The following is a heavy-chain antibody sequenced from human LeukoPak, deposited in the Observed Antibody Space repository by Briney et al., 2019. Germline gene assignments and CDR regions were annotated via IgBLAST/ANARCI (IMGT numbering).Heavy chain of an antibody. CDR1: GYTFTSYY. Sequence: ASVKVSCKASGYTFTSYYLHWVRQAPGHGLEWMAIINPSDGGTYYEQKLQGRVTVTRDTSTSTVYMELSSLRSEDTAVYYCARDTRTMTAVTRGQHYYYGLDVWGQGTTVTVSS. V-gene: IGHV1-46*01. D-gene: IGHD4-17*01. J-gene: IGHJ6*02. CDR3: ARDTRTMTAVTRGQHYYYGLDV. CDR2: INPSDGGT.